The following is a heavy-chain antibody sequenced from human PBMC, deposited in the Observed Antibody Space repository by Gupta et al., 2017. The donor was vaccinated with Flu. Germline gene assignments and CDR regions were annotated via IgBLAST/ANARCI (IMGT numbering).Heavy chain of an antibody. CDR2: IRSNRRYGGTT. CDR3: ARDSGFPDY. CDR1: GFTFEDYA. J-gene: IGHJ4*02. Sequence: EVQLVESGGGLVQPGRSLRLSCTLSGFTFEDYAMSWFRQAPGRGLEWVAFIRSNRRYGGTTEYAPSVRDRFTISRDDFRSIAHLQMNSLKIEDTAVYYCARDSGFPDYWGQGTRVTVSP. D-gene: IGHD7-27*01. V-gene: IGHV3-49*03.